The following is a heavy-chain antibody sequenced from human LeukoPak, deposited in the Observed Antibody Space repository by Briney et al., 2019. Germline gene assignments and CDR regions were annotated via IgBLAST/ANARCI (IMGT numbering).Heavy chain of an antibody. CDR2: ISSSSSYI. D-gene: IGHD3-22*01. CDR1: GFTFSSYS. J-gene: IGHJ3*02. Sequence: GGSLRLSCAASGFTFSSYSMNWVRQAPGKGLEWVSSISSSSSYIYYADSVKGRFTISRDNAKNSLYLQMNSLRAEDTAVYYCARDPQSYYDSSGYPDAFDIWGQGTMVTVSS. V-gene: IGHV3-21*01. CDR3: ARDPQSYYDSSGYPDAFDI.